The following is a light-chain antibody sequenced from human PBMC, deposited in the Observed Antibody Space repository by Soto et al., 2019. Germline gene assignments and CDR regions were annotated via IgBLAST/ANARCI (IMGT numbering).Light chain of an antibody. CDR3: QHYDNVPLT. Sequence: DIQMTQSPSSLSASVGDRVTITCQASQDISNYLNWYQQKPGKAPKLLIYDASNLETGVPSRFSGSGSETDFTFTISSLQPEDIATYYCQHYDNVPLTFGGGTKVDIK. J-gene: IGKJ4*01. CDR1: QDISNY. CDR2: DAS. V-gene: IGKV1-33*01.